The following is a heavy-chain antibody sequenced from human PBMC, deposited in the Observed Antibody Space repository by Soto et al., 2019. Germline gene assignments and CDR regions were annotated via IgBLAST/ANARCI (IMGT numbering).Heavy chain of an antibody. CDR1: GYTFTTYD. V-gene: IGHV1-8*01. Sequence: QVQLVQSGAEVKKPGASVKVSCKASGYTFTTYDINWVRQATGQGLEWMGWMNTNSGNTGYAQKFQDRGTMTRNTSINTPYLELSRLRSDDTGVYYCARGPYCSSTGCRRWVWFDPWGQGTLVTVSS. J-gene: IGHJ5*02. CDR2: MNTNSGNT. D-gene: IGHD2-2*01. CDR3: ARGPYCSSTGCRRWVWFDP.